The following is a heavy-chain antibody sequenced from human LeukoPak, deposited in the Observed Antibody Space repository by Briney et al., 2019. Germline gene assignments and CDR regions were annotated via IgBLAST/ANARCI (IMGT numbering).Heavy chain of an antibody. J-gene: IGHJ4*02. CDR1: GFTFSSYA. CDR2: ISGSGGST. V-gene: IGHV3-23*01. D-gene: IGHD6-19*01. Sequence: GGSLRLSCAAAGFTFSSYAMSWVRQAPGKGLEWVSAISGSGGSTYYADSVKGRFTISRDNSKNTLYLQMNRLRAEDTAVYYCAKGVYSSGSAVHYWAQGTLVTVSS. CDR3: AKGVYSSGSAVHY.